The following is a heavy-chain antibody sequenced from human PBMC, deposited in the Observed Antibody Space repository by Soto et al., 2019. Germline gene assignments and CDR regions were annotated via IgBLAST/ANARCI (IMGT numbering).Heavy chain of an antibody. D-gene: IGHD5-12*01. CDR2: IRSKAYSYAT. V-gene: IGHV3-73*01. CDR1: GFSFSCSS. J-gene: IGHJ4*02. Sequence: GRSLRLSCAASGFSFSCSSMYWVRQASGKGLEWVGRIRSKAYSYATAYGASLKGRFSIFRDDTKNTAYLQINSLKSEDTAVYYCLTSIREATRDFDYWGQGPLVTVSS. CDR3: LTSIREATRDFDY.